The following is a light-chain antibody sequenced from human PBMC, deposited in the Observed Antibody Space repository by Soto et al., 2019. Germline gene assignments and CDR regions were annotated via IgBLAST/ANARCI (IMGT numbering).Light chain of an antibody. CDR2: ASS. CDR1: QNINRN. Sequence: EIMMTQSPATLSVSPGERATLSCRASQNINRNLAWYQQKPGQTPRLLIYASSTRATNIPVRFSGSGSGTKFTLTISGLQSEDFAIYHCQQYNDWPRTFGQGTKVEIK. J-gene: IGKJ1*01. CDR3: QQYNDWPRT. V-gene: IGKV3-15*01.